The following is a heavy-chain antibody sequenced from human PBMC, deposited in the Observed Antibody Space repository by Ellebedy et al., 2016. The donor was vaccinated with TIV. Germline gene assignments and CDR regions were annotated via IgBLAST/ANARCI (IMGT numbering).Heavy chain of an antibody. D-gene: IGHD3-22*01. V-gene: IGHV3-23*01. CDR1: GFTFSNFA. J-gene: IGHJ4*02. CDR3: AKGSSSGYSYDRVGFQY. CDR2: IICDGANT. Sequence: GGSLRLSCAASGFTFSNFAMHWVRQAPGKGLEWVSVIICDGANTYHADSVKGRFSISRDNSKNTLYLQMNSLRAEDTAVYYCAKGSSSGYSYDRVGFQYWGQGTPVTVSS.